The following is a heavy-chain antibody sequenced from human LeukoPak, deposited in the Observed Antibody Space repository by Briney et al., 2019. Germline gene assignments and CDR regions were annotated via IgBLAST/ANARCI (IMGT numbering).Heavy chain of an antibody. CDR3: ATYRQVLLPFES. CDR1: GFTFSSYG. Sequence: PGGSLSLSCATSGFTFSSYGMHWVRPAPGKGLDWVTFIQYDGGNKYYPDSVKSRFTISRDNSKNTLSLQMNSLRAEDTAIYYCATYRQVLLPFESWGQGTLVTVSS. CDR2: IQYDGGNK. V-gene: IGHV3-30*02. J-gene: IGHJ4*02. D-gene: IGHD2-8*02.